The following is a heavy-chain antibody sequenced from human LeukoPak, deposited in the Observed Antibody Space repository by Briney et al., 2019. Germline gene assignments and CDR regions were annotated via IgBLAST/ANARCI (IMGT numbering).Heavy chain of an antibody. CDR2: IWYDGSNK. CDR3: ATSLGESTFET. CDR1: GFTFRNYG. V-gene: IGHV3-33*01. J-gene: IGHJ5*02. Sequence: GGSLRLSCAASGFTFRNYGMHWVRQAPGKGLEWVAVIWYDGSNKYYADSVKGRFTISRDNSKNTLYVQMNSLRVEDTAVYYCATSLGESTFETWGQGTLVTVS. D-gene: IGHD3-3*02.